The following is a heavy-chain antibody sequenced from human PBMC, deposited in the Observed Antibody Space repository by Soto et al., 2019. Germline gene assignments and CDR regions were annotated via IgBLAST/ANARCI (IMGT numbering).Heavy chain of an antibody. D-gene: IGHD2-21*02. CDR1: GFTFTNSA. Sequence: GGSLRLSCAASGFTFTNSAMNWVRQAPGKGLEWVSTMTGSGGSTYYADSVKGRFTISRDTSKNTVYLHMNSLRAEDTAVYYCTKDVADCGGDCFSGFDSWGQGTLVTVS. CDR3: TKDVADCGGDCFSGFDS. J-gene: IGHJ4*02. CDR2: MTGSGGST. V-gene: IGHV3-23*01.